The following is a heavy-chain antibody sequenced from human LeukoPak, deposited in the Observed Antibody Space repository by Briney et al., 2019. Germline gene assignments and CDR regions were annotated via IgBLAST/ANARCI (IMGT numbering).Heavy chain of an antibody. D-gene: IGHD3-3*01. J-gene: IGHJ4*02. CDR1: GYTFTSYA. CDR2: INTNTGNP. V-gene: IGHV7-4-1*02. Sequence: ASVKVSCTASGYTFTSYAMNWVRQAPGQGLDWMGWINTNTGNPTYAQGFTGRFVFSLDTSVSTAYLQITSLKAEDTAVYYCARGTYYDFWSGYYFAYWGQGTLVTVSS. CDR3: ARGTYYDFWSGYYFAY.